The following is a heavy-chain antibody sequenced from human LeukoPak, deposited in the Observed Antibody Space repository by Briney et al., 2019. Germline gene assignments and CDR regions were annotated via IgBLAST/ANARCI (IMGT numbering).Heavy chain of an antibody. CDR2: ISSSGSTI. Sequence: QPGGSLRLSCAASEFTFSSYSMSWVRQAPGKGLEWVSYISSSGSTIYYADSVKGRFTISRDNAKNSLYLQMNSLRAEDTAVYYCASPPDYYDSSAQLGGYWGQGTLVTVSS. D-gene: IGHD3-22*01. V-gene: IGHV3-48*04. CDR3: ASPPDYYDSSAQLGGY. J-gene: IGHJ4*02. CDR1: EFTFSSYS.